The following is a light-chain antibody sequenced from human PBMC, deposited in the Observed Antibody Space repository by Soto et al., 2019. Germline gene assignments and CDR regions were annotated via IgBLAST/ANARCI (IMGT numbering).Light chain of an antibody. J-gene: IGKJ1*01. CDR2: GAS. Sequence: EIVLTQSPGTLSLSPGERATLSCRASQSVSSTYLAWFQQKPGQAPRLLMYGASNRATGTPDRFSGSGSGTDFTLTISRLEPEDFAVYYCQQYDTSPWTFGQGTKVEV. CDR1: QSVSSTY. V-gene: IGKV3-20*01. CDR3: QQYDTSPWT.